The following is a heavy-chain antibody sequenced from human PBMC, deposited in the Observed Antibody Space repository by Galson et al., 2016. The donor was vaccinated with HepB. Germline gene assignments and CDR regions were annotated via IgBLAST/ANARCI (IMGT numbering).Heavy chain of an antibody. CDR3: ARGRDLGDY. CDR2: ISSSGDYI. CDR1: GFTFSSDT. V-gene: IGHV3-21*01. J-gene: IGHJ4*02. D-gene: IGHD3-10*01. Sequence: SLRLSCAASGFTFSSDTMNWVRQAPGKGLEWVSSISSSGDYIHYGDSVKGRFTFSRDNAKNSVYLQMNSLRVEDTAVYFCARGRDLGDYWGQGTLVTVSS.